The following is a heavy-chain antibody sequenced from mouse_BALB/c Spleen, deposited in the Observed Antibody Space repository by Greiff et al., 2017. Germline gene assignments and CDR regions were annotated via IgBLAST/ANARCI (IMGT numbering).Heavy chain of an antibody. D-gene: IGHD2-10*01. J-gene: IGHJ1*01. CDR1: GYTFTDYY. Sequence: QVQLQQSGAELARPGASVKLSCKASGYTFTDYYINWVKQRTGQGLEWIGEIYPGSGNTYYNEKFKGKATLTADKSSSTAYMQLSSLTSEDSAVYFCARSPYYGNFWYFDVWGAGTTVTVSS. CDR3: ARSPYYGNFWYFDV. V-gene: IGHV1-77*01. CDR2: IYPGSGNT.